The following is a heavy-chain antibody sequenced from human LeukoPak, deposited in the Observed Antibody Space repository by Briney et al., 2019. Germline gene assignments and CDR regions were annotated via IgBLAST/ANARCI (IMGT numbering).Heavy chain of an antibody. J-gene: IGHJ3*02. CDR2: IYSGGST. V-gene: IGHV3-66*01. CDR3: ARDQASRDAFDI. CDR1: GFTVCSNY. Sequence: GGSLRLSCSASGFTVCSNYMSWLRQAPGKGLEWGSVIYSGGSTYYADFVKGRFTISRDNSKNTQYLQMNSLRAEDTAVYYCARDQASRDAFDIWGQGTMVTVSS.